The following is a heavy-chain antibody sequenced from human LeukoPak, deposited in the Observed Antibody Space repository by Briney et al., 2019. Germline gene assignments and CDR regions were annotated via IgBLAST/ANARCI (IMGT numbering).Heavy chain of an antibody. J-gene: IGHJ4*02. CDR2: INPNSGGT. V-gene: IGHV1-2*02. D-gene: IGHD3-3*01. Sequence: ASVKVSCKASGYTFTGYYMHWVRQAPGQGLEWMGWINPNSGGTNYAQKFQGRVTMTRDTSISTAYMELSRLRSEDTAVYYCARNGNKYYDFWSGYYTGYFDYWGQGTLVTVSS. CDR1: GYTFTGYY. CDR3: ARNGNKYYDFWSGYYTGYFDY.